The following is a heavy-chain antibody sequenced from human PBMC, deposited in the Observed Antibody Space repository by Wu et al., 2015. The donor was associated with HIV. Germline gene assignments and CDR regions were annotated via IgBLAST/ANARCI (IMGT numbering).Heavy chain of an antibody. CDR3: ARSQQVAATALTKVNFDS. D-gene: IGHD6-19*01. J-gene: IGHJ4*01. V-gene: IGHV1-2*02. CDR2: INPKNGGT. CDR1: GYTFTDYY. Sequence: QVQLVQSGAEVKKPGASVKVSCKTSGYTFTDYYIHWMRQVTGQGPEWMGWINPKNGGTNYAQNFQGRLTMTRDTSISSVYMELKKLTSEDTAMYFCARSQQVAATALTKVNFDSLGQGTLVTVSS.